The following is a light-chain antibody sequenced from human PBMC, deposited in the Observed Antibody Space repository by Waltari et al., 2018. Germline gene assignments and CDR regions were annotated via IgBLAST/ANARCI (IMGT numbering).Light chain of an antibody. J-gene: IGKJ3*01. CDR1: QSVSNP. Sequence: EKVMTQSPATLSVSPGARATLSCRASQSVSNPLAWYQQRPGQAPRLLIYAASSRAAGVPARFSGSGSGTEFTLTIDSLQSEDFAVYFCQQYNSWPFTFGPGTQVDIK. CDR2: AAS. CDR3: QQYNSWPFT. V-gene: IGKV3-15*01.